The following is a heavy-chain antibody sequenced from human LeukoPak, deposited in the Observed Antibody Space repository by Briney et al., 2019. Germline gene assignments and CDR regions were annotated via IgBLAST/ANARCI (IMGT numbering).Heavy chain of an antibody. V-gene: IGHV3-11*03. D-gene: IGHD3-10*01. CDR2: ISSSSSYT. CDR1: GFTFSDHY. CDR3: ARCAGFGESCDY. J-gene: IGHJ4*02. Sequence: GGSLRLSCAASGFTFSDHYMSWIRQAPGKGLEWVSYISSSSSYTNYADSVKGRFTISRDNAKNSLYLQMNSLRAVDTAVYYCARCAGFGESCDYWGQGTLVTVSS.